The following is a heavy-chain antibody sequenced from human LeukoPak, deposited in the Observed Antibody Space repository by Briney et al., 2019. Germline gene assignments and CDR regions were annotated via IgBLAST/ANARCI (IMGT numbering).Heavy chain of an antibody. Sequence: GGSLRLSCAASGFTFSSYGMHWVRQAPGKGLEWVAVIWYDGSNKYYADSVKGRFTISRDNSKNTLYLQMNSLRAEDTAVYYCAREHVLLWFGELSYGMDVWGQGTTVTVSS. D-gene: IGHD3-10*01. J-gene: IGHJ6*02. CDR3: AREHVLLWFGELSYGMDV. V-gene: IGHV3-33*08. CDR2: IWYDGSNK. CDR1: GFTFSSYG.